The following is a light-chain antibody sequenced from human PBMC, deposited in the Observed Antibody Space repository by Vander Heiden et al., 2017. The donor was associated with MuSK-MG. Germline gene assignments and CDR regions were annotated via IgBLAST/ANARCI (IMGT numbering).Light chain of an antibody. CDR3: SSHTTNSPRGV. CDR2: DVS. V-gene: IGLV2-14*03. J-gene: IGLJ1*01. Sequence: QSALTQPASVSGSPGQSITISCTGTSSDVGGYDYVSWYQQHPGKAPKLMIYDVSNRPSGVSNRFSGSKSGNTASLTISGLQAEDEADYYCSSHTTNSPRGVFGTGTKVTVL. CDR1: SSDVGGYDY.